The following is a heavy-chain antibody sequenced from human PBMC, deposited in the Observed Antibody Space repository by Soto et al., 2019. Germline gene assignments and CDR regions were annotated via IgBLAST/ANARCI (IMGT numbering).Heavy chain of an antibody. D-gene: IGHD2-15*01. CDR2: ITTSSSYR. Sequence: EVQLVESGGGLVKPGGSLRLSCAASGFTFSTYSMNWVRQAPGKGLEWVSDITTSSSYRFYADSVKGRFTISRDDAKNSLYLQMNSLRVEDTAVYYCARDLGVALATLTLDYWGQGTLVTVSS. V-gene: IGHV3-21*01. J-gene: IGHJ4*02. CDR1: GFTFSTYS. CDR3: ARDLGVALATLTLDY.